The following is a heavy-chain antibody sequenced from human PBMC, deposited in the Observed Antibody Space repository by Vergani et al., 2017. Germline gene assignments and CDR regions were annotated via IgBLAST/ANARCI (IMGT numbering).Heavy chain of an antibody. V-gene: IGHV3-23*01. CDR2: LTGGGGST. D-gene: IGHD1-26*01. CDR3: VEDAGSCENFFDS. Sequence: EVQLLESGGSLKQPGGSVRLSCAASGFTFSTYAMHWVRQAPGKGLEWVSALTGGGGSTNYADSFKGRFIISRDNSRDTLYLQMNSLRPEDTATYYCVEDAGSCENFFDSWGQGTLVTVSS. J-gene: IGHJ4*02. CDR1: GFTFSTYA.